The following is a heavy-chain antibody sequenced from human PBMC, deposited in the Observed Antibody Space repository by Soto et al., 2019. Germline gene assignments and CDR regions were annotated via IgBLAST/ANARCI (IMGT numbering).Heavy chain of an antibody. CDR1: GGTFSSYG. CDR2: IIPIFRMT. CDR3: AIWNAFCTDISCFLRTFDF. V-gene: IGHV1-69*13. Sequence: ASVKVSCKASGGTFSSYGVNWVRQAPGQGLEWMGGIIPIFRMTDFAQRFQGRLTITADDSTATAHMELSSLRSDDTAVYYCAIWNAFCTDISCFLRTFDFWGQGTLVTVSS. D-gene: IGHD2-8*02. J-gene: IGHJ4*02.